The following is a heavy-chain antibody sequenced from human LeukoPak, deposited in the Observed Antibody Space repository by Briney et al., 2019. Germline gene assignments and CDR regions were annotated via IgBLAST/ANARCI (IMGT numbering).Heavy chain of an antibody. CDR1: GDSVTNYY. CDR3: ARGPNWNYYYYGVDV. CDR2: IYTDENT. J-gene: IGHJ6*02. D-gene: IGHD1-20*01. V-gene: IGHV4-4*07. Sequence: SETLSLTCTVSGDSVTNYYWSRIRQPAGKGLEWIGRIYTDENTNYNPSLKSRVTMSVDASKNQFSLKLSSVTAADTAVYYCARGPNWNYYYYGVDVWGQGTTVTVSS.